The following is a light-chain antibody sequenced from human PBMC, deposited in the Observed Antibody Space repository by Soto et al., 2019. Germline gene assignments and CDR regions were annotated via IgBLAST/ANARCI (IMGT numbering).Light chain of an antibody. V-gene: IGKV3-20*01. CDR1: QSVSSSY. CDR3: QQYGSSPLT. Sequence: EIVLTQSPGTLCLSPGERATLSCRASQSVSSSYLAWYQQKPGQAPRLLIYGASSRATGIPDRFSGCGSGTDFTLTISRLETEDYAVYYCQQYGSSPLTFGGGTKVEIK. J-gene: IGKJ4*01. CDR2: GAS.